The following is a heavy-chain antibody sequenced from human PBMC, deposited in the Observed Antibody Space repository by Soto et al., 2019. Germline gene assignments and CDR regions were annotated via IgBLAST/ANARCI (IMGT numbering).Heavy chain of an antibody. V-gene: IGHV4-61*08. CDR2: VYYRGST. J-gene: IGHJ4*02. CDR3: ARAYGDYVFDY. D-gene: IGHD4-17*01. Sequence: SETLSLTCTVSGGSISSGGYYWSWIRQPPGKGLEWIGYVYYRGSTNYNPSLKSRVTISVDTSKNQFSLKLSSVTAADTAVYYCARAYGDYVFDYWGQGTLVTVSS. CDR1: GGSISSGGYY.